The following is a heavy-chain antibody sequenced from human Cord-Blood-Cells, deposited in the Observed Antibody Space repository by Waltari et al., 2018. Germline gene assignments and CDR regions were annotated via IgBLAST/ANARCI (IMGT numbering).Heavy chain of an antibody. V-gene: IGHV3-53*01. CDR1: GFTVSSHY. J-gene: IGHJ3*02. Sequence: EVQLVESGGGLIQPGGSLRLSCAASGFTVSSHYMSWVRQAPGKGLEWVSVIYSGGSTYYEDSVKGRFTISRDNSKNTLYLQMNSLRAEDTAVYYCARAYSSSSVAFDIWGQGTMVTVSS. CDR3: ARAYSSSSVAFDI. CDR2: IYSGGST. D-gene: IGHD6-6*01.